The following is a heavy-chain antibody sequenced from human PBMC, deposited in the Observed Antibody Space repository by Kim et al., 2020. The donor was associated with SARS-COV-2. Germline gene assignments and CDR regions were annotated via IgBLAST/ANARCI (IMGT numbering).Heavy chain of an antibody. CDR2: IYYSGST. Sequence: SETLSLTCTVSGASISSYYWSWIRQPPGKGLEWIGYIYYSGSTNNNPSLKSRVTISVDTSKNQFSLKLSSVTAADTAVYYCARQGSGFDPWGQGTLVTVS. J-gene: IGHJ5*02. CDR1: GASISSYY. V-gene: IGHV4-59*08. D-gene: IGHD3-10*01. CDR3: ARQGSGFDP.